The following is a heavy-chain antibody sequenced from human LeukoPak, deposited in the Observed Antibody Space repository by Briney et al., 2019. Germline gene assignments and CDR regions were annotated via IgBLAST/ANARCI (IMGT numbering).Heavy chain of an antibody. Sequence: GGSLRLSCAASGFTFSNYGMHWVRQAPGKGLEWVAVIWYDGSNNYYADSVKGRFTISRDNSKNTLYLQMNSLRAEDTAVYYCARGDYYDSSGYSQYFQHWGQGTLVTVSS. V-gene: IGHV3-33*01. CDR3: ARGDYYDSSGYSQYFQH. CDR2: IWYDGSNN. J-gene: IGHJ1*01. CDR1: GFTFSNYG. D-gene: IGHD3-22*01.